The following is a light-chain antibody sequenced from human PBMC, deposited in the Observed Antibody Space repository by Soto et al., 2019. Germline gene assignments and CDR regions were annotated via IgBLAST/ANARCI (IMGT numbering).Light chain of an antibody. Sequence: IQLTQSPSSLSASLGDTVIITCRASQDITSDLAWYQQRPEKAPVLLIYDASRLESGVPPRFSGGGSGTEFSLTISSLQPEDFATYFCQQFNAYPRTFGQGTKVDIK. V-gene: IGKV1-13*02. CDR2: DAS. CDR3: QQFNAYPRT. J-gene: IGKJ1*01. CDR1: QDITSD.